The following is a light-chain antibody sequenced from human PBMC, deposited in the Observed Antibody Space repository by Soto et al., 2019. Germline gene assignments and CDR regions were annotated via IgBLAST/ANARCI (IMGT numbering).Light chain of an antibody. Sequence: QSALTQPASVSGSPGQSVTISCTGISTDVGSYKFVSWYQPHPGKAPKVVIYEGSRRPSGVYDRFSGSKSGKTASLTISGIQAEDEADYYCCSYARSSPHVLFGGGTKLTVL. CDR2: EGS. V-gene: IGLV2-23*01. J-gene: IGLJ2*01. CDR3: CSYARSSPHVL. CDR1: STDVGSYKF.